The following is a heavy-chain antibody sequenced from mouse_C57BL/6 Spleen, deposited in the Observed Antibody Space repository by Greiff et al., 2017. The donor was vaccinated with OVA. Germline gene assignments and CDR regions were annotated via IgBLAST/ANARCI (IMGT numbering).Heavy chain of an antibody. V-gene: IGHV5-9-1*02. Sequence: EVHLVESGEGLVKPGGSLKLSCAASGFTFSSYAMSWVRQTPEKRLEWVAYISSGGDYIYYADTVKGRFTISRDNARNTLYLQMSSLKSEDTAMYYCTRDDSKGDLAYWGQGTLVTVSA. D-gene: IGHD2-5*01. CDR2: ISSGGDYI. CDR1: GFTFSSYA. CDR3: TRDDSKGDLAY. J-gene: IGHJ3*01.